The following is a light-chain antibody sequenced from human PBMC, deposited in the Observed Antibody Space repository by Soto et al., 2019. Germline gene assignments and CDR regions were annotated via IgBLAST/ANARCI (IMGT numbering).Light chain of an antibody. CDR3: QQYNNWPPWT. Sequence: EIVMTQSPATLSVSPGERATLSCRASQSVSSNLAWYLQKPGQAPRLLIYGASTRATGIPARFSGSGSATEFTLTISSLQSEDFAVYYCQQYNNWPPWTFGQGTKVEIK. CDR1: QSVSSN. CDR2: GAS. V-gene: IGKV3-15*01. J-gene: IGKJ1*01.